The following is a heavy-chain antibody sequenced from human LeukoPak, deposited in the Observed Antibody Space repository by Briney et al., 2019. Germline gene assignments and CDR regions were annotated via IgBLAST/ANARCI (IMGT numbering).Heavy chain of an antibody. D-gene: IGHD3-10*01. CDR1: GFTFSGSV. J-gene: IGHJ4*02. CDR3: AKHKGSGSYYLYCFDY. V-gene: IGHV3-23*01. Sequence: GGSLRLSCAASGFTFSGSVMSWVRQAPGKGLEWVSTITSGSDYTLYADSVKGRFTISRDNSKNTLYLQMNSLRAEDTAVYYCAKHKGSGSYYLYCFDYWGQGTLVTVSS. CDR2: ITSGSDYT.